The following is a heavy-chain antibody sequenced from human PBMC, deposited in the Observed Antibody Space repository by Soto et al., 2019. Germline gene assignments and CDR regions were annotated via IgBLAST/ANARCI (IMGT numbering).Heavy chain of an antibody. CDR1: GFTFSNAW. CDR3: TTSRGYSSSNTKGY. Sequence: EVQLVESGGGLVKPGGSLRLSCAASGFTFSNAWMNWVRQAPGTGLEWVGRIKSKTDGGTTDYAAPVKGRFTISRDDSKHTLYLQMNSLKPEDTAVYYCTTSRGYSSSNTKGYWGQGTLVTVSS. D-gene: IGHD6-13*01. V-gene: IGHV3-15*07. CDR2: IKSKTDGGTT. J-gene: IGHJ4*02.